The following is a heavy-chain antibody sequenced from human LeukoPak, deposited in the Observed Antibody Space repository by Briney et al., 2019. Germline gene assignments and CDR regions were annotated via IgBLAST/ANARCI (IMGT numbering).Heavy chain of an antibody. CDR3: ARDAYSSPMDV. CDR1: GGSFSCYY. D-gene: IGHD5-18*01. V-gene: IGHV4-34*01. CDR2: INHSGST. Sequence: SETLSLTCAVYGGSFSCYYWSWIRQPPGKGLEWIGEINHSGSTNYDPSLKSRVTISVDTSKNQFSLKLSSVTAADTAVSYCARDAYSSPMDVWGKGTTVTVSS. J-gene: IGHJ6*03.